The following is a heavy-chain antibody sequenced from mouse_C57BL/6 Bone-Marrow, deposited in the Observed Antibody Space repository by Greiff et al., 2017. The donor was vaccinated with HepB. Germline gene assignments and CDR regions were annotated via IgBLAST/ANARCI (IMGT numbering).Heavy chain of an antibody. J-gene: IGHJ1*03. CDR2: IWSGGST. V-gene: IGHV2-2*01. CDR1: GFSLTSYG. D-gene: IGHD3-3*01. CDR3: ARNGDGDWYFDV. Sequence: LQESGPGLVQPSQSLSITCTVSGFSLTSYGVHWVRQSPGKGLEWLGVIWSGGSTDYNAAFISRLSISKDNSKSQVFFKMNSLQADDTAIYYCARNGDGDWYFDVWGTGTTVTVSS.